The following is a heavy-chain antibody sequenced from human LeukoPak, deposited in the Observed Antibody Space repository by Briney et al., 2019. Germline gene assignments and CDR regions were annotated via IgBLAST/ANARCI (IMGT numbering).Heavy chain of an antibody. D-gene: IGHD6-13*01. CDR2: ISYDGSNK. Sequence: GGSLRLSCAASGFTFSSYGMHWVRQAPGKGLEWVAVISYDGSNKYYADSVKGRFTVSRDNSKNTLYLQMNSLRAEDTAVYYCARGYSSSWYHTPFDYWGQGTLVTVSS. CDR1: GFTFSSYG. J-gene: IGHJ4*02. V-gene: IGHV3-30*03. CDR3: ARGYSSSWYHTPFDY.